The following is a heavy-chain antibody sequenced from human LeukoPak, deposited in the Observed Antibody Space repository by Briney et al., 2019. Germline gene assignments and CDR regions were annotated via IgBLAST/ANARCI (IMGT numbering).Heavy chain of an antibody. CDR1: GESVSSKNGA. CDR2: TYYRSKWYN. CDR3: ARDEGASGWHTFDY. V-gene: IGHV6-1*01. J-gene: IGHJ4*02. D-gene: IGHD6-19*01. Sequence: SQTLSLTCAISGESVSSKNGAWNWIRQSPSRGLEWLGRTYYRSKWYNDYAVSMNGRITINPGTSKNQFSLQLNSVTPDDTAVYYCARDEGASGWHTFDYWGQGTLVTVSS.